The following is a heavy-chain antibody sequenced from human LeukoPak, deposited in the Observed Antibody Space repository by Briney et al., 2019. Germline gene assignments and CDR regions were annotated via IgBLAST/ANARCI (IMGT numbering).Heavy chain of an antibody. CDR2: VYPDDSDT. D-gene: IGHD3-22*01. J-gene: IGHJ4*02. Sequence: GESLKISCQGSGYSFTSYWIGWVRQMPGKGLEWMGIVYPDDSDTRYSPSFQGQVTIPADKSINTAYLQWSSLKASDTAMYYCARHLGHYYDTSGYYSHFDYWGQGTLVTVSS. CDR3: ARHLGHYYDTSGYYSHFDY. V-gene: IGHV5-51*01. CDR1: GYSFTSYW.